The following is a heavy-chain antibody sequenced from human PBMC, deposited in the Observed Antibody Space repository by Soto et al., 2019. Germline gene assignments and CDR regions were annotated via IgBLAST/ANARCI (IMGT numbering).Heavy chain of an antibody. CDR1: GFSLSNARMG. CDR3: ARIKTSKYYYGMDV. CDR2: IFSNDEK. J-gene: IGHJ6*02. Sequence: VSGPTLVNPTETLTLTCTVSGFSLSNARMGVSWIRQPPGKALEWLAHIFSNDEKSYSTSLKSRLTISKDTSKSQVVLTMTNMDPVDTATYYCARIKTSKYYYGMDVWGQGTTVTVSS. D-gene: IGHD2-2*01. V-gene: IGHV2-26*01.